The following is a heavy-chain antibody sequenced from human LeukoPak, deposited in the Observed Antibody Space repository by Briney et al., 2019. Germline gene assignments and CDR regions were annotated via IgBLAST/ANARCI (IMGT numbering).Heavy chain of an antibody. J-gene: IGHJ4*02. CDR1: GGTFSSYA. CDR2: IIPILGIA. V-gene: IGHV1-69*04. D-gene: IGHD2-15*01. Sequence: ASVKVSCTASGGTFSSYAISWVRQAPGQGLEWMGRIIPILGIANYAQKFQGRVTITADKSTSTAYMELSSLRSEDTAVYYCARAVLGYCSGGSCSTNDYWGQGTLVTVSS. CDR3: ARAVLGYCSGGSCSTNDY.